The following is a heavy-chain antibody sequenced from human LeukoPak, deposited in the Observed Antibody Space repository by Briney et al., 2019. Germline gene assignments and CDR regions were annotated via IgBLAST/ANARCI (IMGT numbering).Heavy chain of an antibody. D-gene: IGHD3-22*01. Sequence: ASVKVSCKVSGYTLTELSMHWVRQAPGKGLEWMGGFDPEDGETIYAQKFQGRVTMTEDTSTDTAYMELSSLRAEDTAVYYCAKDGYYYDSSGYPYYFDYWGQGTLVTVSS. CDR3: AKDGYYYDSSGYPYYFDY. J-gene: IGHJ4*02. V-gene: IGHV1-24*01. CDR1: GYTLTELS. CDR2: FDPEDGET.